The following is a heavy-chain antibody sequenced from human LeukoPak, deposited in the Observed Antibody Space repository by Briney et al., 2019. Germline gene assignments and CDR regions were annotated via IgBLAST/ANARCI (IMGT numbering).Heavy chain of an antibody. Sequence: SETLSLTCTVSDGSITNNDWSWVRQTPGKGLEFIGYVHYSGTTNYNPSLRSRVTISVDTSKNQFSLKLSSVTAADTAVYYCARHQASNSGYSGYDFDYWGQGALVTVSS. CDR2: VHYSGTT. V-gene: IGHV4-59*08. J-gene: IGHJ4*02. D-gene: IGHD5-12*01. CDR3: ARHQASNSGYSGYDFDY. CDR1: DGSITNND.